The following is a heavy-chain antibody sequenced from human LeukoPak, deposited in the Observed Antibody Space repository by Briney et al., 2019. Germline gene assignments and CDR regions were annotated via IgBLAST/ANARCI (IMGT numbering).Heavy chain of an antibody. Sequence: SETLSLTCAVYGGSFSGYYWSWIRQPPGKGLEWIGEINHSGSTNYNPSLKSRVTISVDTSKNQFSLKLSSVTAADTAVYCCARGASRGYSYGPRRFDYWGQGTLVTVSS. CDR3: ARGASRGYSYGPRRFDY. CDR2: INHSGST. V-gene: IGHV4-34*01. D-gene: IGHD5-18*01. CDR1: GGSFSGYY. J-gene: IGHJ4*02.